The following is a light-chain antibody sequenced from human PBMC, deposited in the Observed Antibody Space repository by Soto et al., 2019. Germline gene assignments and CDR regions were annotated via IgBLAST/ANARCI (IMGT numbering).Light chain of an antibody. J-gene: IGKJ2*01. CDR2: GAS. Sequence: EIVLTQSPGTLSLSPGERATLSCRASQSVSSSYLAWYQQKPGQAPRLLIYGASSRATGIPDMFSGSGSGKDFPLTISSLEPEDFAVYYCEQDGSSPYTFGEGTKLEIK. CDR1: QSVSSSY. V-gene: IGKV3-20*01. CDR3: EQDGSSPYT.